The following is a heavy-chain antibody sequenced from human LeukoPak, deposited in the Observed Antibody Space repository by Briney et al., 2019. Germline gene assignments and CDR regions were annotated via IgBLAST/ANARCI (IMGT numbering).Heavy chain of an antibody. CDR1: GFTFSSYA. CDR3: ARWGSTSCYDY. Sequence: SGGSLRLSCAASGFTFSSYAMHWVRQAPGKGLKYVSAISTNGGSTYYANSVKGRFTISRDNSKNTLYLQMGSVRAEDMAVYYCARWGSTSCYDYWGQGTLVTVSS. V-gene: IGHV3-64*01. D-gene: IGHD2-2*01. J-gene: IGHJ4*02. CDR2: ISTNGGST.